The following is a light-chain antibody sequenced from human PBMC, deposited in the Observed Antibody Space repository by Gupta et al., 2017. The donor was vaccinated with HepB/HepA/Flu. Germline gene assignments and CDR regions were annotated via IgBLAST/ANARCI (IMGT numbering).Light chain of an antibody. Sequence: QSVLTQPPSASGTPGQRVTISCSGSSSNIGTYNVYWYQQVPGTAPKLLIYRNNQRPSGVPDRFSGSKSSTSASLAISGLRPEDEADYYCAAWDDSLWGLFGGGTKLTVL. J-gene: IGLJ2*01. CDR3: AAWDDSLWGL. CDR2: RNN. CDR1: SSNIGTYN. V-gene: IGLV1-47*01.